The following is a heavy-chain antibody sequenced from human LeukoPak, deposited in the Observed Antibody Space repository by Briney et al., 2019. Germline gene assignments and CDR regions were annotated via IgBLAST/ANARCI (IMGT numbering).Heavy chain of an antibody. CDR2: IYYSGST. Sequence: SETLSLTCTVSGGSISSYYWSWIRQPPGKGLEWIGYIYYSGSTNYNPSLKSRVTISVDTSKNQFSLKLSSVTAADTAVYYCARGPHQTPAAPDFDYWGQGTLVTVSS. V-gene: IGHV4-59*01. J-gene: IGHJ4*02. CDR3: ARGPHQTPAAPDFDY. CDR1: GGSISSYY. D-gene: IGHD2-2*01.